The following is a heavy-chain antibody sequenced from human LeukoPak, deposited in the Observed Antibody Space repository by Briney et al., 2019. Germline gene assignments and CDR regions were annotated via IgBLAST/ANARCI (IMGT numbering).Heavy chain of an antibody. CDR3: ARVLDCSGGSCYSEDY. D-gene: IGHD2-15*01. Sequence: ASVKVSCKTSGYSFITYSVNWVRQAPGQGLEWMGWISGYSGNTNYAQELQGRVTMTIDTSTGTAYMEVRSLRSDDTAVYYCARVLDCSGGSCYSEDYWGQGTLVTVSS. CDR2: ISGYSGNT. V-gene: IGHV1-18*01. J-gene: IGHJ4*02. CDR1: GYSFITYS.